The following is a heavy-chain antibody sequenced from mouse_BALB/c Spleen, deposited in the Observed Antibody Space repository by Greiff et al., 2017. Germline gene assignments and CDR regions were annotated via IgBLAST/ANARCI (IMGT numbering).Heavy chain of an antibody. V-gene: IGHV5-4*02. CDR3: ARGVNLYYFDY. Sequence: EVQLQESGGGLVKPGGSLKLSCAASGFTFSDYYMYWVRQTPEKRLEWVATISDGGSYTYYPDSVKGRFTISRDNAKNNLYLQMSSLKSEDTAMYYCARGVNLYYFDYWGQGTTLTVSS. CDR1: GFTFSDYY. D-gene: IGHD4-1*02. J-gene: IGHJ2*01. CDR2: ISDGGSYT.